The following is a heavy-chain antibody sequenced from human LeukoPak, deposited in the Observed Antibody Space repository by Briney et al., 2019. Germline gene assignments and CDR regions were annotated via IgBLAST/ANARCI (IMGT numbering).Heavy chain of an antibody. D-gene: IGHD2-2*01. J-gene: IGHJ4*02. V-gene: IGHV3-21*01. CDR1: GFTFNTYT. CDR2: ISSSSNNI. CDR3: ERGYQRPDY. Sequence: PGGSLRLSCAASGFTFNTYTMNWVRQAPGKGLEWVSSISSSSNNINYADSVKGRFTISRDNAMNSVHLQMDSLRVEDTAVYYCERGYQRPDYWGQGTLITVSS.